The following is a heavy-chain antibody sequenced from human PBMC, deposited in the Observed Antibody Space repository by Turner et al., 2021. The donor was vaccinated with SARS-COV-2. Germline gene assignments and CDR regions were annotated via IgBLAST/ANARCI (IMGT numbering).Heavy chain of an antibody. J-gene: IGHJ4*02. CDR2: ISGSGGST. D-gene: IGHD3-3*01. Sequence: EVQLLESGGGLVQPGTSLRLSCAASGFTFSSYAMSLVRQAPGKGLEWGSAISGSGGSTYYAASVKGRFNISRDHSKNTLYLQMNSLRAEDTAVYYCAQAGLEISSHFDYWGQGNLVTVS. CDR3: AQAGLEISSHFDY. CDR1: GFTFSSYA. V-gene: IGHV3-23*01.